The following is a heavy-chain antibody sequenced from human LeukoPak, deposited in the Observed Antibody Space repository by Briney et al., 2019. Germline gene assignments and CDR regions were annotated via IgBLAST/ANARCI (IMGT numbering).Heavy chain of an antibody. V-gene: IGHV3-21*01. Sequence: GSLRLSCAASGFTFSSYSMNWVRQAPGKGLEWVSSISSSSSYIYYADSVKGRFTISRDNAKNSLYLRMNSLRAEDTAVYYCARELPYAGAFDIWGQGTMVTVSS. J-gene: IGHJ3*02. CDR1: GFTFSSYS. CDR3: ARELPYAGAFDI. D-gene: IGHD4-23*01. CDR2: ISSSSSYI.